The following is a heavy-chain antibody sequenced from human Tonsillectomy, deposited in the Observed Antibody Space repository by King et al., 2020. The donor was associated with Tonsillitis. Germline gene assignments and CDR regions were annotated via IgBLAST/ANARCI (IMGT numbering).Heavy chain of an antibody. D-gene: IGHD1-26*01. V-gene: IGHV1-46*03. J-gene: IGHJ4*02. CDR1: GYTFTSDY. CDR3: TRGRYSGTH. Sequence: QLVQSGAEVKKPGASVKVSCKASGYTFTSDYMHWVRQAPGQGLEWMGIMNPTGGNTNYAQKFQGRVTMTWDTSTSTVYMDLTNLRSEDTAVYFCTRGRYSGTHWGPGTLVPVSS. CDR2: MNPTGGNT.